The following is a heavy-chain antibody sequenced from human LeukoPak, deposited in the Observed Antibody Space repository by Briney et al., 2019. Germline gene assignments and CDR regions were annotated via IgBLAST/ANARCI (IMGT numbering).Heavy chain of an antibody. V-gene: IGHV4-59*08. D-gene: IGHD6-19*01. J-gene: IGHJ5*02. CDR1: GGSISSYY. CDR2: IFYSGGS. Sequence: KSSETLSLTCTVSGGSISSYYWTWIRQPPGKGLEWIGYIFYSGGSNYNPSLKSRVTISVDTSKNHFSLKLSSVTAADTAVYYCARQSPMGGMAVSNWFDPWGQGTLVTVSS. CDR3: ARQSPMGGMAVSNWFDP.